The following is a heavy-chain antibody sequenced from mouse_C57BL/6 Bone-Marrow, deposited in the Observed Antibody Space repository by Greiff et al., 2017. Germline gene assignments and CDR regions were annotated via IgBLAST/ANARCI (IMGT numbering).Heavy chain of an antibody. J-gene: IGHJ2*01. CDR2: IDPSDSYT. Sequence: VQLQQPGAELVKPGASVKLSCKASGYTFTSYWMHWVKQRPGQGLEWIGEIDPSDSYTNYNQKFKGKSTLTVDKSSSTAYMQLSSLTSEDSAVYYCARYLYAYYFDYWGQGTTLTVSS. CDR1: GYTFTSYW. CDR3: ARYLYAYYFDY. V-gene: IGHV1-69*01. D-gene: IGHD1-3*01.